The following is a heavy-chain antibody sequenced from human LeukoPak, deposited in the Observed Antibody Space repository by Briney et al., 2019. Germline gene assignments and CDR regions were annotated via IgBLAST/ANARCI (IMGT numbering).Heavy chain of an antibody. Sequence: SGPTLVNPTQALTLTCTFSGFSLSTSGMCVSWIRQPPGKALEWLARIGWDDDKYYSTSLKTRLTISKDTSKNQVVLTMTNMDPVDTATYYCARNDIAAATFDYWGQGTLVTVSS. CDR1: GFSLSTSGMC. D-gene: IGHD6-13*01. V-gene: IGHV2-70*11. CDR2: IGWDDDK. J-gene: IGHJ4*02. CDR3: ARNDIAAATFDY.